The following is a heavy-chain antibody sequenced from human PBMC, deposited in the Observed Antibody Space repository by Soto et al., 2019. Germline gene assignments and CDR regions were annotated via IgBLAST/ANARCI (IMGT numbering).Heavy chain of an antibody. CDR1: GGSFSGYY. Sequence: QVQLQQWGAGLLKPSETLSLTCAVYGGSFSGYYWSWIRQPPGKGLEWIGEINHSGSTNYNPSLKSRVTISVDTSKNQFSLKLSSVTAADTAVYYCARFPYYYDSSGYYYFGAFDIWGQGTMVTVSS. CDR3: ARFPYYYDSSGYYYFGAFDI. D-gene: IGHD3-22*01. V-gene: IGHV4-34*01. J-gene: IGHJ3*02. CDR2: INHSGST.